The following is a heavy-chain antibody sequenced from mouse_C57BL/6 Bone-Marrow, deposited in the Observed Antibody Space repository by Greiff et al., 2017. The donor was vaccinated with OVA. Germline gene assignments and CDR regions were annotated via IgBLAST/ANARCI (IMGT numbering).Heavy chain of an antibody. J-gene: IGHJ2*01. Sequence: VQLKHSGAELVRPGASVKLSCTASGFNIKDDYMHWVKQRPEQGLEWIGWIDPENGDTEYASKFQGKATITADTSSNTAYLQLSSLTSEDTAVYYCTTAMVTTGGFDYWGQGTTLTVSS. CDR1: GFNIKDDY. D-gene: IGHD2-2*01. CDR3: TTAMVTTGGFDY. V-gene: IGHV14-4*01. CDR2: IDPENGDT.